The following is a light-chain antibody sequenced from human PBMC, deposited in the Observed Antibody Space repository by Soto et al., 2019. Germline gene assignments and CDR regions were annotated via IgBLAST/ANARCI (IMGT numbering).Light chain of an antibody. Sequence: IQLTQSPTSLSASVGDRVTITCRASQGISSYLAWYQQKPGKAPKLLIYGASTLQSGVPSRFSGSGSGTDFTLTVSSLQPEDFATYYCQHYNSYGTFGQGTKVDIK. CDR1: QGISSY. CDR3: QHYNSYGT. J-gene: IGKJ1*01. V-gene: IGKV1-9*01. CDR2: GAS.